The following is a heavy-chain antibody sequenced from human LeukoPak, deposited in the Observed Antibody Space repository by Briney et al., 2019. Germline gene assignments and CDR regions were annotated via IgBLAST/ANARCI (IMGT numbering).Heavy chain of an antibody. Sequence: GGSLRLSCAASGFTFSSYWMNWVRQALGRGLEWVANIKYDGREKYYVDSVKGRFTISGDNAKNSLYLQMNSLRAEDTAVYYCARDHSEPGVFFDYWGQGSLVTVSS. CDR3: ARDHSEPGVFFDY. J-gene: IGHJ4*02. CDR2: IKYDGREK. CDR1: GFTFSSYW. V-gene: IGHV3-7*05. D-gene: IGHD1-14*01.